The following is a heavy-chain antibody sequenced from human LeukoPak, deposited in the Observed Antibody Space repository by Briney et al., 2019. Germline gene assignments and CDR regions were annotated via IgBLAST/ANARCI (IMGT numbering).Heavy chain of an antibody. V-gene: IGHV4-39*02. D-gene: IGHD1-26*01. J-gene: IGHJ3*02. Sequence: SETLSLTCTVSGGSISSSSYYWGWVRQPPGTGLEWIGSIYYSGSTYYNPSLKSRVTISADTSKNQFSLKLSSVTAADTAVYYCARERVGATPDAFDIWGQGTMVTVSS. CDR3: ARERVGATPDAFDI. CDR2: IYYSGST. CDR1: GGSISSSSYY.